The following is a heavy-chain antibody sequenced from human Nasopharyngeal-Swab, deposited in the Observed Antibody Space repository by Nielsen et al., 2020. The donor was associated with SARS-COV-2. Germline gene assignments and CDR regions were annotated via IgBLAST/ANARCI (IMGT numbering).Heavy chain of an antibody. CDR1: GFTFSSYS. CDR2: ISSSSSTI. D-gene: IGHD3-10*01. V-gene: IGHV3-48*01. Sequence: GESLKISCAASGFTFSSYSMNWVRQAPGKGLEWVSYISSSSSTIYYADSVKGRFTISRDNAKNSLYLQMNSLTVEDTAVYYCTKNTPMVDTYSYYMDVWGEGATVTVSS. J-gene: IGHJ6*03. CDR3: TKNTPMVDTYSYYMDV.